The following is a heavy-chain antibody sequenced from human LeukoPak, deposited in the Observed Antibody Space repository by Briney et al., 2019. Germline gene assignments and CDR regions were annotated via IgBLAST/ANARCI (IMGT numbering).Heavy chain of an antibody. CDR1: GGSFSGYY. V-gene: IGHV4-34*01. Sequence: SETLSLTCAVYGGSFSGYYWSWLRQPPGKGLEWIGEINHSGSTNYNPSLKSRVTISVDTSKNQFSLKLSSVTAADTAVYYCARAGGYSGYDLGLYYFDYWGQGTLVTVSS. CDR3: ARAGGYSGYDLGLYYFDY. CDR2: INHSGST. D-gene: IGHD5-12*01. J-gene: IGHJ4*02.